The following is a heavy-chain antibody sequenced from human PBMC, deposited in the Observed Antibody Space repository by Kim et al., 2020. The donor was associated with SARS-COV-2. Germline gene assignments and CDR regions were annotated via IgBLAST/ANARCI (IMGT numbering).Heavy chain of an antibody. Sequence: GGYLRLSCADSGFTFSDYYMSWIRQAPGKGLEWVSYISSSGSTIYYADSVKGRFTIARDNAKNSLYLQMNSLRAEDTAVYYCARDERSDTYYDFWSFRAYYYSVLDVWGQGTTVTVSS. CDR3: ARDERSDTYYDFWSFRAYYYSVLDV. V-gene: IGHV3-11*01. CDR2: ISSSGSTI. CDR1: GFTFSDYY. D-gene: IGHD3-3*01. J-gene: IGHJ6*02.